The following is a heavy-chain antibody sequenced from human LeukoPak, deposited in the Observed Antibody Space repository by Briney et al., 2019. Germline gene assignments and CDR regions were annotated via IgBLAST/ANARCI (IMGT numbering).Heavy chain of an antibody. CDR3: AKDRDVWGSLLDY. CDR1: GFTFSSHS. J-gene: IGHJ4*02. Sequence: GGTLRLSCAASGFTFSSHSMHWVRQAPGPGLELISYISSGSTAMYYADSVKGRFTISRDNARNSLYLQMHSLRGDDTAVYYCAKDRDVWGSLLDYWGQGTLVTVSS. CDR2: ISSGSTAM. V-gene: IGHV3-48*01. D-gene: IGHD3-16*01.